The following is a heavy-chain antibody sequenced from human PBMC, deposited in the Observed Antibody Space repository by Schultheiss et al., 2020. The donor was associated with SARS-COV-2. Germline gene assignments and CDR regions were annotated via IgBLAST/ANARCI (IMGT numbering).Heavy chain of an antibody. CDR2: IKSKTDGGTT. Sequence: GESLKIPCAASGFAFGSYAMSWVRQTPGKGLEWVGRIKSKTDGGTTDYAAPVKGRFTISRDDSKNTLYLQMNSLKTEDTAVYYCTTLGSSGYYDYWGQGTLVTAPQ. J-gene: IGHJ4*02. D-gene: IGHD3-22*01. CDR3: TTLGSSGYYDY. V-gene: IGHV3-15*01. CDR1: GFAFGSYA.